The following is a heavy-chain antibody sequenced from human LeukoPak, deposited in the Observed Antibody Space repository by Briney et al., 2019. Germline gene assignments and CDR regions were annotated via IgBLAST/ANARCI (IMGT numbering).Heavy chain of an antibody. V-gene: IGHV3-66*01. D-gene: IGHD7-27*01. Sequence: PGGSLKLSCAVSGFTFRNYGMSWVRQAPGKGLEWVSVIYSSGGTYYADSVKGRFSVSRDNSQKTMYLQMNSLRVEDTAVYFCTREVTGDDAFDIWGQGTMVTVSS. CDR3: TREVTGDDAFDI. CDR2: IYSSGGT. CDR1: GFTFRNYG. J-gene: IGHJ3*02.